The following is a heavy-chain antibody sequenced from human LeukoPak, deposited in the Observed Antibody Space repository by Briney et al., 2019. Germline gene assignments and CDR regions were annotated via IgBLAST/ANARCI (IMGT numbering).Heavy chain of an antibody. CDR2: MNPNSGNT. CDR1: GYTFTSYD. V-gene: IGHV1-8*03. J-gene: IGHJ4*02. Sequence: ASVKVSCKASGYTFTSYDVNLVRQATGQGLEWMGWMNPNSGNTGYAQKFQGGVTITRNTSISTAYMELSSLRSEDTAVYYCARATNPNNFDYWGQGTLVTVSS. CDR3: ARATNPNNFDY. D-gene: IGHD1-14*01.